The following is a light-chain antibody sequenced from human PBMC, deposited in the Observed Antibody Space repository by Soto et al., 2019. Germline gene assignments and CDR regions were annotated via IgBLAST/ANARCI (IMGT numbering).Light chain of an antibody. J-gene: IGLJ2*01. CDR3: CSYAGIHVV. Sequence: QSALTQPRSVSGSPGQSATISCTGTSSDVGGYNYVSWYQQYPGKAPKLIIYDVSGRPSGVPDRFSGSKSGNTASLTISGLQAEDEADYYCCSYAGIHVVFGGGTKLTVL. CDR2: DVS. CDR1: SSDVGGYNY. V-gene: IGLV2-11*01.